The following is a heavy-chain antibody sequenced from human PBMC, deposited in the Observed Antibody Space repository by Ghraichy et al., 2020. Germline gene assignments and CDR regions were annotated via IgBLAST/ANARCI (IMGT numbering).Heavy chain of an antibody. CDR2: INHSGST. J-gene: IGHJ3*01. CDR1: GGSFSGYY. D-gene: IGHD3-16*02. Sequence: SETLSLNCAVYGGSFSGYYWNWIRQPPGKGLEWIGEINHSGSTRYNPTLKSRVTISVDTSKNQFSLKLSSVTAADTAVYYCARRGVWGTYRYGAFDVWGQGTMVTVSS. CDR3: ARRGVWGTYRYGAFDV. V-gene: IGHV4-34*01.